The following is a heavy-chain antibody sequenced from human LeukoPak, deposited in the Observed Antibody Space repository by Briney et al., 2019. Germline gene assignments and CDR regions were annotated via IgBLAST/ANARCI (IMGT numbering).Heavy chain of an antibody. CDR2: ITGSGAIT. J-gene: IGHJ4*02. CDR3: GKDIMSTGGSVT. D-gene: IGHD2-15*01. CDR1: GFTFSSYA. Sequence: GGSLRHSCAASGFTFSSYAMSWVRQAPGKGLEWVSVITGSGAITYYADSVKGRFTISRDNSKNTLYLQMNSLRADDTAVYYCGKDIMSTGGSVTWGLGTLVTVSS. V-gene: IGHV3-23*01.